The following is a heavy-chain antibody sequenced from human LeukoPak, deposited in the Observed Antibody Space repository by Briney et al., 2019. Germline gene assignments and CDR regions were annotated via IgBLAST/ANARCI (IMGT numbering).Heavy chain of an antibody. D-gene: IGHD6-19*01. Sequence: GGSLRLSCAASGFTFSDYYMSWIRQAPGKGLGGVSYISSSGSTIYYADSVKGRFTISRDNAKNSLYLQMNSLRAEDTAVYYCARSSYSSGWYDSWGQGTLVTVSS. V-gene: IGHV3-11*01. J-gene: IGHJ5*01. CDR1: GFTFSDYY. CDR2: ISSSGSTI. CDR3: ARSSYSSGWYDS.